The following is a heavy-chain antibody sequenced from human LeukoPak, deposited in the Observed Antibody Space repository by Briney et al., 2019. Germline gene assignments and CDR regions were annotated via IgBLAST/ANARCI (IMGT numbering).Heavy chain of an antibody. CDR2: IYNSGST. V-gene: IGHV4-59*01. Sequence: PSETLSLTCSVSGGSISSYHWSWIRQPPGKGLEWIGYIYNSGSTNYNPSLKSRVTMSLDTSKNQFSLRLTSVTAADTAMYYCARGGGFSYADYRGQGTLVTVSS. CDR3: ARGGGFSYADY. CDR1: GGSISSYH. J-gene: IGHJ4*02. D-gene: IGHD5-18*01.